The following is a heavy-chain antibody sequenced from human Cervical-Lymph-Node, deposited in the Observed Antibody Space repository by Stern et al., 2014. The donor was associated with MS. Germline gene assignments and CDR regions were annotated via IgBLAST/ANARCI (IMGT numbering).Heavy chain of an antibody. J-gene: IGHJ4*02. CDR3: AREGRSTVTTAAAY. CDR2: INGHTGDT. CDR1: GYTFSAYY. D-gene: IGHD4-17*01. V-gene: IGHV1-2*06. Sequence: QVQLVESGTEVKKHGASVKVSCKASGYTFSAYYVHWVRQAPGQGLERMGRINGHTGDTNYAQKFQGRVTMDRDPSISTAYLELASLRSDDTAVYYCAREGRSTVTTAAAYWGQGTLVTVSS.